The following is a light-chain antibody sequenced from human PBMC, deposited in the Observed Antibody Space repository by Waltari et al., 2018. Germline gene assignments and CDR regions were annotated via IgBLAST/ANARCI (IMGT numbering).Light chain of an antibody. Sequence: QSALTQPSSVSGSPGQSLTISCTGSTSDIGDYNYVSWYQQHPGKAPKLVIYDVNNRPAGISNRFSGSKAGNTASLAISGLQAEDEADYYCSSYTSLTNLFVVFGGGTKVTVL. CDR1: TSDIGDYNY. CDR3: SSYTSLTNLFVV. J-gene: IGLJ2*01. V-gene: IGLV2-14*03. CDR2: DVN.